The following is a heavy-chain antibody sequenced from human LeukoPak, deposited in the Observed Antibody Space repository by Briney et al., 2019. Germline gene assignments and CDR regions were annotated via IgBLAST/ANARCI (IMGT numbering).Heavy chain of an antibody. J-gene: IGHJ4*02. CDR1: RFSFSTYP. D-gene: IGHD6-13*01. CDR2: ISASGDVT. Sequence: GGSLRLSCAASRFSFSTYPMGWVRQAPGKGLEWVSGISASGDVTFHADPVKGRFTISRDNSKNTLYLQMTSLRAEDTAEYYCAKGGSSWSRWDYWGQGTLVTVSS. CDR3: AKGGSSWSRWDY. V-gene: IGHV3-23*01.